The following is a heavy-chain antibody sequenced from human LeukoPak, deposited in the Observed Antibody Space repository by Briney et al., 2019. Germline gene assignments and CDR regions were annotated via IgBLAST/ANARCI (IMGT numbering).Heavy chain of an antibody. J-gene: IGHJ6*03. Sequence: GGTLRLSCAASGFTFDNCGMSWVRQAPGKGLEWVSAISDSGNTYYADSVKGRFTISRDNSKNTLYLQMNSLRAEDTAVYYCAREQSGYYYYYMDAWGKGTTVTISS. D-gene: IGHD3-3*01. CDR3: AREQSGYYYYYMDA. CDR1: GFTFDNCG. V-gene: IGHV3-23*01. CDR2: ISDSGNT.